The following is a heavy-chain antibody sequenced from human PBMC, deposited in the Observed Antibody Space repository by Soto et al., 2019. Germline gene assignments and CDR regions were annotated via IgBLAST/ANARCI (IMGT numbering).Heavy chain of an antibody. J-gene: IGHJ4*02. CDR1: GGSISSGGYY. Sequence: PSLTCTVSGGSISSGGYYWSWIRQHPGKGLEWIGYIYYSGSTYYNPSLKSRVTISVDTSKNQFSLKLSSVTAADTAVYYCARGYYGSGSEKIDDWGQGTLVTVSS. V-gene: IGHV4-31*02. CDR2: IYYSGST. CDR3: ARGYYGSGSEKIDD. D-gene: IGHD3-10*01.